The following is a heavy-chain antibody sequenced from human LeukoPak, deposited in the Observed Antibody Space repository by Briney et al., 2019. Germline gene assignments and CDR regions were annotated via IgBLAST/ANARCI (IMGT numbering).Heavy chain of an antibody. CDR2: ISGSGGST. CDR3: AKDLYDSSGYNFDY. Sequence: GGSLRLSCAASGFTFSSYWMSWVRQAPGKGLEWVSAISGSGGSTYYADSVKGRFTISSDNSKHTLYLQMNSLRAEDTAVYYCAKDLYDSSGYNFDYWGQGTLVTVSS. V-gene: IGHV3-23*01. CDR1: GFTFSSYW. J-gene: IGHJ4*02. D-gene: IGHD3-22*01.